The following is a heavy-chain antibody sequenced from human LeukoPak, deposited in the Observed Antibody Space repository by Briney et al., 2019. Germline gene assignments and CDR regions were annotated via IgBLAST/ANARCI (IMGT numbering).Heavy chain of an antibody. Sequence: SETLSLTCTVSGASISGSGYYSGWIRQPPGKGLEWIGNIYDSGSTYYNASLQSRVTISIDMSKNQFSLRLSSVTAADTAMYYCVKSGGYGLIDYWGQGTLVTVSS. V-gene: IGHV4-39*01. CDR1: GASISGSGYY. J-gene: IGHJ4*02. CDR2: IYDSGST. CDR3: VKSGGYGLIDY. D-gene: IGHD6-19*01.